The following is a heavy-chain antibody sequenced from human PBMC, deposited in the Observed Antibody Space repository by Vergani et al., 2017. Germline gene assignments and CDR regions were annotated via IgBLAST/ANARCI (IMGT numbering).Heavy chain of an antibody. CDR1: GYSFTHYW. CDR2: IHPADSDT. V-gene: IGHV5-51*01. Sequence: EVQLVQSGAEVKKPGEPLKISCKISGYSFTHYWIGWVRQTPGKGLEWMGIIHPADSDTRYSPTFQGQVTISVDKSISTAYLQRGSLRASDSAMYYCAILYGRDSSGSKCFDYCVQGTLVAVSS. D-gene: IGHD3-22*01. J-gene: IGHJ4*02. CDR3: AILYGRDSSGSKCFDY.